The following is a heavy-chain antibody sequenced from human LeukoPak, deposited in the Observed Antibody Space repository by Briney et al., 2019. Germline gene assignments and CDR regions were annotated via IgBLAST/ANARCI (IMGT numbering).Heavy chain of an antibody. CDR3: ARQEDSSGYYYYY. Sequence: ASVKVSCKASGYTFSNYYMHWVRQAPGQGLEWMGIINPSGGYTTYAQKFQSRVTMTRDTSTSTVSMELSSLRSEDTAVYFCARQEDSSGYYYYYWGQGTLVTVSS. D-gene: IGHD3-22*01. J-gene: IGHJ4*02. CDR2: INPSGGYT. V-gene: IGHV1-46*01. CDR1: GYTFSNYY.